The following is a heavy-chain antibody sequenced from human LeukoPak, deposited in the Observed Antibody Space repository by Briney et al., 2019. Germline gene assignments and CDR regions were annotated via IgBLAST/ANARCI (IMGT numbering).Heavy chain of an antibody. Sequence: GGSLSLSGAVSGFTVSNYWMSWVRQAPGKGLEWVANINQYASEKYYVDSVKGRFTISRDNAKNSLYLQLNSLRAEDTALCYCVDGYGRKRGYWGQGTLVIVSS. V-gene: IGHV3-7*01. CDR1: GFTVSNYW. D-gene: IGHD5-24*01. J-gene: IGHJ4*02. CDR3: VDGYGRKRGY. CDR2: INQYASEK.